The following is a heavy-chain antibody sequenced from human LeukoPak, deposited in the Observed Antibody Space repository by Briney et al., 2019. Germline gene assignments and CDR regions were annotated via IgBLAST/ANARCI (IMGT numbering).Heavy chain of an antibody. D-gene: IGHD6-13*01. CDR3: ARAPRSSWYFDY. V-gene: IGHV1-18*01. CDR1: GYTFTIYG. J-gene: IGHJ4*02. Sequence: ASVTVSFTSSGYTFTIYGISWVRQAPGQGLEWMGWIRAYIGNTNYAQKLQGRVTMTTDTSTSTAYMELRSLRSDDTAVYYCARAPRSSWYFDYWGQGTLVTVSS. CDR2: IRAYIGNT.